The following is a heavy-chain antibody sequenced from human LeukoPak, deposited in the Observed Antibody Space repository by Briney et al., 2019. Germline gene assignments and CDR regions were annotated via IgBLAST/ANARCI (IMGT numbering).Heavy chain of an antibody. CDR2: INHSGST. CDR1: GGSISSSSYY. V-gene: IGHV4-39*07. CDR3: ARPPDYGARYWYFDL. J-gene: IGHJ2*01. D-gene: IGHD4-17*01. Sequence: SETLSLTCSVSGGSISSSSYYWGWIRQPPGKGLEWIGEINHSGSTNYNPSLKSRVTISVDTSKNQFSLKLSSVTAADTAVYYCARPPDYGARYWYFDLWGRGTLVTVSS.